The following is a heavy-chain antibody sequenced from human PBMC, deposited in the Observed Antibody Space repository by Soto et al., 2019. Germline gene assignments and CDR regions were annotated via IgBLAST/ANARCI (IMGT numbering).Heavy chain of an antibody. CDR2: MNPNSGNT. CDR3: ARAAAAGTWFDP. Sequence: AASVKVSCKASGYTFTSYDINWVRQATGQGLEWMGWMNPNSGNTGYAQKFQGRVTMTRNTSISTAYMELSSLRSEDTAVYYCARAAAAGTWFDPWGQGTLVTVSS. J-gene: IGHJ5*02. D-gene: IGHD6-13*01. V-gene: IGHV1-8*01. CDR1: GYTFTSYD.